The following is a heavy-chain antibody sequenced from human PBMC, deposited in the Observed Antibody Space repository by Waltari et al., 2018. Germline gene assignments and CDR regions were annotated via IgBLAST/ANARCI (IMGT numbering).Heavy chain of an antibody. V-gene: IGHV4-34*01. Sequence: QVQLQQWGAGLLKPSETLSLTCAVYGGSFSGYYWSWIRQPPGKGLEWNGEINPSGSNTYTPSLKSRVTISVDTSKNQFSLKLSSVTAADTAVYYCARGDGYSYGPYYYYYYMDVWGKGTTVTVSS. D-gene: IGHD5-18*01. CDR2: INPSGSN. J-gene: IGHJ6*03. CDR1: GGSFSGYY. CDR3: ARGDGYSYGPYYYYYYMDV.